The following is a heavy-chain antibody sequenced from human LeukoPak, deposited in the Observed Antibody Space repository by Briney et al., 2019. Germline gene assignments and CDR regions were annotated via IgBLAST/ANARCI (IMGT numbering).Heavy chain of an antibody. CDR1: GYSFTSYW. J-gene: IGHJ4*02. CDR3: ARVRVYDSSGYYLDY. D-gene: IGHD3-22*01. CDR2: IYPGDSDT. V-gene: IGHV5-51*01. Sequence: GESLKISCKGSGYSFTSYWIGWVRQVPGKGLEWMGIIYPGDSDTRYSPSFQGQVTISADKSISTAYLQWSSLKASDTAMYYCARVRVYDSSGYYLDYWGQGTLVTVSS.